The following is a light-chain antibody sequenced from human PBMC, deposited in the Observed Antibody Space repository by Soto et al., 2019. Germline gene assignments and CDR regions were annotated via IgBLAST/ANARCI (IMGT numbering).Light chain of an antibody. J-gene: IGKJ2*02. CDR3: MQGTHWPRT. CDR1: QSLVTSNGDTF. Sequence: DVVMTQSPLSLPVTLGQPASISCRSSQSLVTSNGDTFLNWFHQRPGQSPRRLFYRVFKRDSGVPDRFRGSGSGNDFTLKISRVEAEDVGVYYCMQGTHWPRTFGQGTKLEIK. CDR2: RVF. V-gene: IGKV2-30*01.